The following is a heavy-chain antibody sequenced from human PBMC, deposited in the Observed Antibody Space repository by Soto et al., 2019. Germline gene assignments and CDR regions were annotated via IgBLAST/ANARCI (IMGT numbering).Heavy chain of an antibody. Sequence: QVQLVQSGAEVKKPGASITVSCTASGYTFIGYSMHWVRQAPGHGLEWMGWIDPKSGDTEYAQKFQGRVTMTRDTSISTAYMELSSLRSDDTAVYYCARDFPMTMTRWYFDLWGRGTLVSVSS. CDR2: IDPKSGDT. V-gene: IGHV1-2*02. D-gene: IGHD3-22*01. J-gene: IGHJ2*01. CDR3: ARDFPMTMTRWYFDL. CDR1: GYTFIGYS.